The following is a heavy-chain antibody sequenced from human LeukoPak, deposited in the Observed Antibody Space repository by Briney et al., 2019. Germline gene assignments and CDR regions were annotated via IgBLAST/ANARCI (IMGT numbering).Heavy chain of an antibody. CDR3: ARDHLDGITGTTQPIFDY. J-gene: IGHJ4*02. Sequence: ASVKVSFTASGYTFTSYGISWVRQAPGQGLEWMGWISAYNGNTNYAQKLQGRVTMTTDTSTSTAYMELRSLRSDDTAVYYCARDHLDGITGTTQPIFDYWGQGTLVTVSS. V-gene: IGHV1-18*01. CDR2: ISAYNGNT. CDR1: GYTFTSYG. D-gene: IGHD1-7*01.